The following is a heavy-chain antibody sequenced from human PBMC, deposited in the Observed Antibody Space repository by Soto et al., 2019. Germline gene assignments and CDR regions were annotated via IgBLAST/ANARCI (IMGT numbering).Heavy chain of an antibody. J-gene: IGHJ4*02. Sequence: GGSLRLSCAASGFTFSSYSMNWVRQAPGKGLEWVSYISSSSSTIYHADSVKGRFTISRDNAKNSLYLQMNSLRDEDTAVYYCASVEWDYYDSSGYLHYWGQGTLVTVSS. V-gene: IGHV3-48*02. CDR3: ASVEWDYYDSSGYLHY. D-gene: IGHD3-22*01. CDR1: GFTFSSYS. CDR2: ISSSSSTI.